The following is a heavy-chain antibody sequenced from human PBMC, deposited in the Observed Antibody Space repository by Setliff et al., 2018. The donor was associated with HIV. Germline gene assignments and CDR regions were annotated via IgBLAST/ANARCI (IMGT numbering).Heavy chain of an antibody. CDR2: FDHEEGKI. V-gene: IGHV1-24*01. D-gene: IGHD3-3*02. CDR1: GDTLTKLS. Sequence: ASVKVSCKVSGDTLTKLSIYWVRQAPGKGLGWMGGFDHEEGKIIYAQKFQGRVSMTEDTSTDTAYMDLSSLRSDDTAVYYCAAPSSVYIFGVLTPVSFDYWGQGTLVTAPQ. CDR3: AAPSSVYIFGVLTPVSFDY. J-gene: IGHJ4*02.